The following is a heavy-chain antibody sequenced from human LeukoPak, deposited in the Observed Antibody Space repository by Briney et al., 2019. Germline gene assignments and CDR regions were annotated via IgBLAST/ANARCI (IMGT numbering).Heavy chain of an antibody. V-gene: IGHV3-74*01. CDR1: GVTFSSYW. CDR3: ATGATSGGY. CDR2: INGDGSDT. D-gene: IGHD3-10*01. J-gene: IGHJ4*02. Sequence: PGGSLRLSCAASGVTFSSYWMHWVRQAPGKGLVWVSRINGDGSDTNYADSVKGRFSISRDNAKNTLYLQMNSLRAQDTAVYYCATGATSGGYWGQGTLVTVSS.